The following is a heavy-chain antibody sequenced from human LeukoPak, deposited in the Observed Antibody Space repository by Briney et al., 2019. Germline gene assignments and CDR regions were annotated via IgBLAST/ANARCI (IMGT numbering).Heavy chain of an antibody. CDR1: GFTFSDYY. V-gene: IGHV3-11*01. Sequence: GSLRLSCAASGFTFSDYYMSWIRQAPGKGLEWVSYISSSGSTIYYADSVKGRFTISRDNAKNSLYLQMNSLRAEDTAVYYCARDATLWFGEYHDAFDIWGQGTMVTVSS. CDR2: ISSSGSTI. J-gene: IGHJ3*02. D-gene: IGHD3-10*01. CDR3: ARDATLWFGEYHDAFDI.